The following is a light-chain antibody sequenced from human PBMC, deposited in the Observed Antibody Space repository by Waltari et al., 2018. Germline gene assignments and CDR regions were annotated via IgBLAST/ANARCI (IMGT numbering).Light chain of an antibody. CDR2: GAS. V-gene: IGKV3-15*01. CDR3: QQYNKWPT. CDR1: QSISSN. J-gene: IGKJ1*01. Sequence: EIVMTQSPATLSVSPGERATLSCRASQSISSNVAWYQQKPGQAPRLLIFGASTRATGFPARFSGSGSGTEFTLTISSLQSEDFAVYYCQQYNKWPTFGQGTKVEIK.